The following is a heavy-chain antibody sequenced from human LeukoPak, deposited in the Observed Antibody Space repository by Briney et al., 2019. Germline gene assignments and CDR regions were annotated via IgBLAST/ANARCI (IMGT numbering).Heavy chain of an antibody. J-gene: IGHJ4*02. D-gene: IGHD3-22*01. CDR3: ATLQSSGYDYSDY. Sequence: PSETLSLTCAVSGGSIGNYYWTWVRQPPGKGLEWIGYIYYSGYTDYNPSLKSRVTMSVDTSKNQFSLKLTSVNAADTAVYYCATLQSSGYDYSDYWGQGILVTVSS. CDR1: GGSIGNYY. CDR2: IYYSGYT. V-gene: IGHV4-59*08.